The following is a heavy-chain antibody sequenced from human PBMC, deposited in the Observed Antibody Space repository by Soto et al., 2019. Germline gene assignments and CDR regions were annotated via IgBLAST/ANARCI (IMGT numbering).Heavy chain of an antibody. D-gene: IGHD3-10*01. CDR1: GFTFSSYA. J-gene: IGHJ6*02. V-gene: IGHV3-23*01. CDR2: VSAGGDMT. Sequence: DVQVLESGGDLVQPGGSLRLSCAASGFTFSSYATSWVRQAPGKGLEWVSSVSAGGDMTYYSDSVKGRFTISRDNSNNALFLQMNSLRIEDTGLYYCARGDRGGSGSPASYYYSGLDVWGQGTTVTVS. CDR3: ARGDRGGSGSPASYYYSGLDV.